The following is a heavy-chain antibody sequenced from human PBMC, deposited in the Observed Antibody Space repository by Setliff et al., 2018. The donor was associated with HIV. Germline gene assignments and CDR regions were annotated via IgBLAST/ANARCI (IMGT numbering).Heavy chain of an antibody. CDR3: ARLNDGFYYYYYMDV. CDR1: GGSINRSNYY. V-gene: IGHV4-39*01. J-gene: IGHJ6*03. D-gene: IGHD2-2*03. CDR2: IYYSGST. Sequence: SETLSLTCTVPGGSINRSNYYWGWIRQPPGKGLEWIGSIYYSGSTYYNPSLKSRVTISVDTSKNQFSLKLSSVTAADTAVYYCARLNDGFYYYYYMDVWGKGTTVTVSS.